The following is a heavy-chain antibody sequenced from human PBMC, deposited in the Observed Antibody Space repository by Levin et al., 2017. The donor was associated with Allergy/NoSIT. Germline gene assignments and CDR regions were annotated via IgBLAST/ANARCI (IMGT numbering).Heavy chain of an antibody. CDR2: TGTI. CDR3: ARLILPYYGSARTWFDP. D-gene: IGHD3-10*01. J-gene: IGHJ5*02. Sequence: SETLSLTCSVSGVSISSDSHYWGWIRQPPGKGLEWIGSTGTIYYNPSLKSRVTVSVDTSKNQFSLKLSSVTAADTAVYYCARLILPYYGSARTWFDPWGQGTLVTVSS. CDR1: GVSISSDSHY. V-gene: IGHV4-39*01.